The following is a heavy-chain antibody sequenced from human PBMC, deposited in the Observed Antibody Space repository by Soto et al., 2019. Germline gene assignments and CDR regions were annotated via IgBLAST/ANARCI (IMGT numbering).Heavy chain of an antibody. CDR3: ARVANELDY. V-gene: IGHV3-30*03. CDR2: ISYDGSEK. CDR1: GFTFSSYG. Sequence: QVQVVESGGGVVQPGSSLRLSCAASGFTFSSYGMHWVRQAPGKGLEWVAVISYDGSEKYYADSVKGRFTISRDNSKNTRYLQMNSLRAEDTGVYYCARVANELDYWGQGTLVTVSS. J-gene: IGHJ4*02.